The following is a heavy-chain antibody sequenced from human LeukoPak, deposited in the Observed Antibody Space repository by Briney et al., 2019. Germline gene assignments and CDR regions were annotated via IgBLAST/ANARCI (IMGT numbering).Heavy chain of an antibody. CDR3: ARDQGIVVVPAATFDY. CDR2: ISYDGSNK. Sequence: RSGGSLRLSCAASGFTFSSYGMHWVRQAPGKGLEWVAVISYDGSNKYYADSVKGRFTISRDNSKNTLYLQMNSLRAEDTAVYYCARDQGIVVVPAATFDYWGQGTLVTVSS. J-gene: IGHJ4*02. CDR1: GFTFSSYG. V-gene: IGHV3-30*03. D-gene: IGHD2-2*01.